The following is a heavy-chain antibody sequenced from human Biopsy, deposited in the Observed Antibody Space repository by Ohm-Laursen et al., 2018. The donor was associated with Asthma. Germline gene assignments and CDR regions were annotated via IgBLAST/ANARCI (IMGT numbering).Heavy chain of an antibody. V-gene: IGHV1-18*01. CDR1: GYTFNSAG. CDR2: ISVYNGNT. J-gene: IGHJ6*02. D-gene: IGHD3-10*01. CDR3: ARAVDYSHYYGIDV. Sequence: GVSVKVSCKTSGYTFNSAGITWVRQAPGQGLEWMGWISVYNGNTKVAQKLQDRVTMITDTSTSTAYMELRSLRSDDTAAYFCARAVDYSHYYGIDVWGQGTAVTVS.